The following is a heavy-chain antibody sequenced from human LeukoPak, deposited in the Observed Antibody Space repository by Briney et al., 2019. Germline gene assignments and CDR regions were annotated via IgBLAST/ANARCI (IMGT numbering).Heavy chain of an antibody. CDR3: AKDGDYSGSGY. D-gene: IGHD4-17*01. J-gene: IGHJ4*02. Sequence: WVSAITSPGATTYYADSVRARFTISRDNSKNTLYLQMNSLRAEDTAMYYCAKDGDYSGSGYWGQGTLVTVSS. V-gene: IGHV3-23*01. CDR2: ITSPGATT.